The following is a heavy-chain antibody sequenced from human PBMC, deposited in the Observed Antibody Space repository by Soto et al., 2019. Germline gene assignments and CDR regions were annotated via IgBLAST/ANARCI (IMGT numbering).Heavy chain of an antibody. J-gene: IGHJ4*02. Sequence: GASVKVSCKASGYTFTSYAMHWVRQAPGQRLEWMGWINAGNGNTKYSQKFQGRVTITRDTSASTAYMELSSLRSEDTAVYYCARGRRAVAGPANYWGQGTLVTVSS. CDR2: INAGNGNT. D-gene: IGHD6-19*01. CDR1: GYTFTSYA. CDR3: ARGRRAVAGPANY. V-gene: IGHV1-3*01.